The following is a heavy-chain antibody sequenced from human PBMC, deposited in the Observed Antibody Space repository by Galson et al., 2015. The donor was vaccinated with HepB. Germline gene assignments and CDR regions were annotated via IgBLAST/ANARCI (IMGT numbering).Heavy chain of an antibody. J-gene: IGHJ4*02. Sequence: SLRLSCAASGFTFSSYSMNWVRQAPGKGLEWVSSISSSSSYIYYADSVKGRFTISRDNAKNSLYLQVNSLRAEDTAVYYCARDDSSGYSYYFDYWGQGTLVTVSS. CDR1: GFTFSSYS. V-gene: IGHV3-21*01. CDR3: ARDDSSGYSYYFDY. D-gene: IGHD3-22*01. CDR2: ISSSSSYI.